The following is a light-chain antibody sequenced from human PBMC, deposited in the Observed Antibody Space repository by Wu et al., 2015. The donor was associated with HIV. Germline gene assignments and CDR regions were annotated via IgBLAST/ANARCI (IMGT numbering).Light chain of an antibody. CDR1: QSISSW. CDR3: QQSYSTPHT. CDR2: EAS. J-gene: IGKJ3*01. V-gene: IGKV1-5*03. Sequence: DIQMTQSPSTLSASIGDRVTITCRASQSISSWLAWYQQKPGKAPKLLIYEASSLQNGVPSTFSGSGSGTEFTLTISSLQPDDFATYYCQQSYSTPHTFGPWDQSGYQT.